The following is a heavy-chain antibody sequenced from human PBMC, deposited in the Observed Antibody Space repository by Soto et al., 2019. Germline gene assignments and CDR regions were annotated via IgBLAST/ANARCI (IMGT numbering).Heavy chain of an antibody. D-gene: IGHD2-8*01. CDR3: ASTHYTQWFATFDP. V-gene: IGHV4-39*01. CDR2: IYYSGST. J-gene: IGHJ5*02. Sequence: PSETLSLTCTVSGGSISSSSYYWGWIRQPPGKGLEWIGSIYYSGSTYYNPSLKSRVTISVDTSKNQFSLKLSSVTAADTAVYYCASTHYTQWFATFDPWGQVTLVTVS. CDR1: GGSISSSSYY.